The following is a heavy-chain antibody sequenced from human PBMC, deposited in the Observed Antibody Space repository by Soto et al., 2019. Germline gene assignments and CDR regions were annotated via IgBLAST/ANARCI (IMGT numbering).Heavy chain of an antibody. V-gene: IGHV1-46*01. Sequence: QVQLLQSWAEVRKPGASVSISCKASGYIFSHYYMSWVRQAPGQGLEWMGKINPDGGATTFARNFQGRLTLTSDASTGTAYMQLSGLTSDDTAVYYCARGRRYTFWGQGTLVSVSS. CDR1: GYIFSHYY. CDR3: ARGRRYTF. CDR2: INPDGGAT. J-gene: IGHJ4*02. D-gene: IGHD1-1*01.